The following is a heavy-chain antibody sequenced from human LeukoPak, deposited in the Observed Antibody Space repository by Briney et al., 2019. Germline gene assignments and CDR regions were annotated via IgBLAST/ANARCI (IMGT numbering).Heavy chain of an antibody. V-gene: IGHV3-30*03. CDR3: ASEIIFGSFDY. D-gene: IGHD3-3*01. J-gene: IGHJ4*02. CDR1: GFTFSSYG. Sequence: PGGSLRLSCAASGFTFSSYGMHWVRQAPGKGLEWVAFISYDGSNKYYADSVKGRFTISRDNSKNTLYLQMNSLRADDTAVYYCASEIIFGSFDYWGQGTLVTVSS. CDR2: ISYDGSNK.